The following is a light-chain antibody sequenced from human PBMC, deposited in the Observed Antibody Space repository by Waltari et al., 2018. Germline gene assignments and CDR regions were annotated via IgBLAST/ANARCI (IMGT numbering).Light chain of an antibody. CDR1: QSLVHSDGNTY. CDR3: MQGTPWPLT. CDR2: KLF. V-gene: IGKV2-30*02. J-gene: IGKJ4*01. Sequence: DVVMTQSPLSLPVTLGQPASISCKSSQSLVHSDGNTYLAWFQQRPGPSPRRRIYKLFTRESGVPDRFSASGSGTDFTLKISRVEAEDVGVYYCMQGTPWPLTFGGGTKVEIK.